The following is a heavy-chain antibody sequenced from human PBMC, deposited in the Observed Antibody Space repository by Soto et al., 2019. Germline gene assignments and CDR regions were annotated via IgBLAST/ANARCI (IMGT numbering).Heavy chain of an antibody. CDR1: GGSISSSSYY. CDR2: IYYSGST. J-gene: IGHJ4*02. CDR3: ARRPDSSPTYYFDY. Sequence: SETLSLTCTVSGGSISSSSYYWVWIRQPPGKGLEWIGSIYYSGSTYYNPSLKSRVTISVDTSKNQFSLKLSSVTAADTAVYYCARRPDSSPTYYFDYWGQGTLVTVSS. V-gene: IGHV4-39*01. D-gene: IGHD6-13*01.